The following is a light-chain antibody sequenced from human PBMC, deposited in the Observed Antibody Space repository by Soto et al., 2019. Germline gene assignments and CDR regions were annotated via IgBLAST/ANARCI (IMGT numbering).Light chain of an antibody. J-gene: IGKJ4*01. CDR1: QSFRGL. CDR2: DAY. CDR3: QQRSNWPPV. Sequence: EVVLTQSPVTLSLSPGERATLSCRASQSFRGLLAWYQQKPGQAPRLLIYDAYNRATGIPPRFSGSGSGTDFTLTISSLEPEDFAVYYCQQRSNWPPVFGGGTKVDIK. V-gene: IGKV3-11*01.